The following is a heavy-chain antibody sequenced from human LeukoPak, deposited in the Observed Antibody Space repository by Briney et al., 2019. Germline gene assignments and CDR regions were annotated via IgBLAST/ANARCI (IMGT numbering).Heavy chain of an antibody. CDR2: INTDSGGT. D-gene: IGHD3-10*01. CDR3: SRHVVTLVRGVNNRKEDWFDP. CDR1: GYTFTSYG. Sequence: GASVKVPCKASGYTFTSYGISWVRQAPGQGLEWMGWINTDSGGTNYAQKFLGRVTMTRDKANTTAYLELSGLRSDDTAVYYCSRHVVTLVRGVNNRKEDWFDPWGQGTLVSVSS. J-gene: IGHJ5*02. V-gene: IGHV1-2*02.